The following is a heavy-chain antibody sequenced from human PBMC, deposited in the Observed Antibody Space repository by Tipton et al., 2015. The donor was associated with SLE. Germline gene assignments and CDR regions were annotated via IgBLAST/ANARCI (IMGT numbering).Heavy chain of an antibody. D-gene: IGHD3-3*01. J-gene: IGHJ4*02. CDR2: TYYMSKWYN. CDR3: ARVRADFGVVIIYEY. CDR1: GDSVSSNSAA. Sequence: GLVKPSQTLSLTCAISGDSVSSNSAAWNWIRQSPSRGLEWLGRTYYMSKWYNDYAVSVKSRIIINPDTSKNQFSLQLTSVTPEDTAVYYCARVRADFGVVIIYEYWGQGTLVTVSS. V-gene: IGHV6-1*01.